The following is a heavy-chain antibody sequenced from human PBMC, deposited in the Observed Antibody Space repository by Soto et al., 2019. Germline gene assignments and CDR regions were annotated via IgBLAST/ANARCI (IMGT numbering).Heavy chain of an antibody. V-gene: IGHV4-34*01. CDR2: INHTGGT. CDR1: GGSFNGYY. Sequence: XGTLSLSCAVYGGSFNGYYWNWIRQPPGKGLEWIGGINHTGGTHYNPSLKSRVTMSVDTSKNQFSLRLSSVTAADTAIYYCATRITVFGLLIPPFDPWGQGTQGTVA. CDR3: ATRITVFGLLIPPFDP. D-gene: IGHD3-3*01. J-gene: IGHJ5*02.